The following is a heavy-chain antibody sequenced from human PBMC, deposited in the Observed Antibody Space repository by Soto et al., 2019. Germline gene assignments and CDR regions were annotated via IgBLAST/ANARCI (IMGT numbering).Heavy chain of an antibody. V-gene: IGHV4-31*03. CDR2: IYYSGST. J-gene: IGHJ6*02. D-gene: IGHD2-21*01. Sequence: QVQLQESGPGLVKPSQTLSLTCTVSGGSISSGGYYWSWIRQHPGKGLEWIGYIYYSGSTYYNPSIKSRVTISVDTSKNQFSLKLSSVTAADTAVYYWARVRWGWHYYYGMDVWGQGTTVTVSS. CDR3: ARVRWGWHYYYGMDV. CDR1: GGSISSGGYY.